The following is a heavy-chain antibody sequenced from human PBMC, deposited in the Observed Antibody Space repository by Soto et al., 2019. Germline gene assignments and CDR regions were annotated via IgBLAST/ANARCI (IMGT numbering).Heavy chain of an antibody. CDR3: ARVQQWLEPFRLDYYYYGMDV. V-gene: IGHV3-7*01. D-gene: IGHD6-19*01. CDR1: GFTFSSYW. Sequence: GSLILSCAASGFTFSSYWMSWVRQAPGKGLEWVANIKQDGSEKYYVDSVKGRFTISRDNAKNSLYLQMNSLRAEDTAVYYCARVQQWLEPFRLDYYYYGMDVWGQGTTVTVSS. CDR2: IKQDGSEK. J-gene: IGHJ6*02.